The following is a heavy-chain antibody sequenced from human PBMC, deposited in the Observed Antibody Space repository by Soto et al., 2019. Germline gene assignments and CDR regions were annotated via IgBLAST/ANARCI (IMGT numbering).Heavy chain of an antibody. J-gene: IGHJ5*02. CDR1: GFTFRNYG. Sequence: QVQLVESGGGVVKPGRSLRLSCAASGFTFRNYGMHWVRQAPGKGLEWLAVIWYDGSNKYYADSVKGRFTISRDNSKNTLYLEMNSLRDEDTAVYYCARDVRSRSYDLWGQGPQVIVSS. CDR3: ARDVRSRSYDL. V-gene: IGHV3-33*01. CDR2: IWYDGSNK. D-gene: IGHD3-10*02.